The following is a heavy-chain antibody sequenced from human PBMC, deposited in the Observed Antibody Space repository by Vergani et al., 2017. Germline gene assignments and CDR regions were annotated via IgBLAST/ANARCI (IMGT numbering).Heavy chain of an antibody. Sequence: EVQLVESGGGLVQPGGSLRLSCAASGFTFSSYWMSWVRQAPGKGLEWVANIKQDGSEKYYVGSVKGRFTISRDNAKNSLYLQMNSLRAEDTAVYYCAREFRKQVDTAMDGFDPWGQGTLVTVSS. J-gene: IGHJ5*02. CDR2: IKQDGSEK. CDR3: AREFRKQVDTAMDGFDP. CDR1: GFTFSSYW. D-gene: IGHD5-18*01. V-gene: IGHV3-7*03.